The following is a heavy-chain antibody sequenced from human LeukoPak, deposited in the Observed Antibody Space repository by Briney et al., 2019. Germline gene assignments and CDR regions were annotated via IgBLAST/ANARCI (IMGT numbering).Heavy chain of an antibody. V-gene: IGHV3-48*01. CDR3: ATVGGSYSNAPDS. J-gene: IGHJ4*02. Sequence: GGSLRLSCAASGFTFSTYSMNWVRQAPGKGLEWVSFISSGSSTLYYADSVKGRFTISRDNSKNTLYLQMNTLRAEDTAIYYCATVGGSYSNAPDSWGQGTLVTVSS. D-gene: IGHD3-10*01. CDR1: GFTFSTYS. CDR2: ISSGSSTL.